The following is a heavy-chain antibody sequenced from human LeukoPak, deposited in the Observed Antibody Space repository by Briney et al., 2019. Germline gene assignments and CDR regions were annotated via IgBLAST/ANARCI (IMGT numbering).Heavy chain of an antibody. J-gene: IGHJ4*02. Sequence: SSETLSLTCTVSGDSISSSSYYWGWIRQPPGRGLEWIASIYYIGSTYYNPSLKSRVTISVDTSKNQISLKLSSVTAADTAVYYCASLGGGRFDYWGQGTLVTVSS. CDR1: GDSISSSSYY. V-gene: IGHV4-39*01. CDR2: IYYIGST. D-gene: IGHD4-23*01. CDR3: ASLGGGRFDY.